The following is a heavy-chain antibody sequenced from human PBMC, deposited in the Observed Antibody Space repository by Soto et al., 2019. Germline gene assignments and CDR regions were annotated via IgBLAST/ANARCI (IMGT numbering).Heavy chain of an antibody. CDR1: GGTFSTYT. CDR3: AFDVQTGVVYFDN. J-gene: IGHJ4*02. V-gene: IGHV1-69*02. CDR2: IIPLFGLP. D-gene: IGHD1-1*01. Sequence: QVQLVQSGAEVKKPGSSVKVSCKASGGTFSTYTISWVRQAPGQGLEWLGRIIPLFGLPNHAQKFQDRATITADKXTDTAYLEMNSLRPEDTAVYYCAFDVQTGVVYFDNWGQGTLVTVSS.